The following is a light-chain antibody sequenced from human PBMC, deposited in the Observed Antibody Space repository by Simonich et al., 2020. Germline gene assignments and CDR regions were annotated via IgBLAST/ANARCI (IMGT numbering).Light chain of an antibody. V-gene: IGKV2-28*01. CDR1: QSRLHSNGYNY. J-gene: IGKJ4*01. Sequence: DIVMTQSPLSLPVTPGEPASISCRSSQSRLHSNGYNYLDWYLQKPGQSPQLLIYLGSNRASGVPERFSGSGSGTDFTLKISRVEAEDVGVYYCMQALQTPLTFGGGTKVEIK. CDR2: LGS. CDR3: MQALQTPLT.